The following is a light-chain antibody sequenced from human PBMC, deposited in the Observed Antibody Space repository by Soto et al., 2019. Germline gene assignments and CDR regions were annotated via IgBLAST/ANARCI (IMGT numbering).Light chain of an antibody. CDR1: QSIRSN. Sequence: EIVLTQSPGTLSLSPGERATLSCRASQSIRSNYVAWYQQKPGQGPRLLIYGAFTRATGIPARFSGTGSGTEFTLTISSLQSEDLALYYCQQYNDWPLTFGQGTKVDI. V-gene: IGKV3-15*01. J-gene: IGKJ1*01. CDR3: QQYNDWPLT. CDR2: GAF.